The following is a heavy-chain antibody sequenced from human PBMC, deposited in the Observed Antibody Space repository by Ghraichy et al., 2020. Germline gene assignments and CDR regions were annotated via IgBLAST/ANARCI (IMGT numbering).Heavy chain of an antibody. V-gene: IGHV5-51*01. CDR3: ARRTPTTDIDL. CDR1: GYIFTSYW. Sequence: GESLNISCKGSGYIFTSYWIVWVRQMPGKGLEWVGSIYPGDSDTTYSPSLEGQVTMSADKSISTAYLQWSSLKASDTAMYYCARRTPTTDIDLWGQGTLVTVSS. D-gene: IGHD4-11*01. J-gene: IGHJ4*02. CDR2: IYPGDSDT.